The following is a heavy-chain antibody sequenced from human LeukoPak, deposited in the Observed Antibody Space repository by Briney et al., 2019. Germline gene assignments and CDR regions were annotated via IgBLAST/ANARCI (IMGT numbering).Heavy chain of an antibody. CDR1: VYSITTGYY. Sequence: PSETLSLTCTVSVYSITTGYYWGWIRQPPGKGLEWIGSIFHSVGTYYNPSLKSRVTISVNPSKNQFSLNLSSVTAADTAVYYCARLVPPGWFDPWGQGTLVTVSS. D-gene: IGHD3-10*01. J-gene: IGHJ5*02. CDR3: ARLVPPGWFDP. CDR2: IFHSVGT. V-gene: IGHV4-38-2*02.